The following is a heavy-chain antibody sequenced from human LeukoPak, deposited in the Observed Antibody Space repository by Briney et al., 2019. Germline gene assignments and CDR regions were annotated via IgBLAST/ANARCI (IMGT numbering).Heavy chain of an antibody. Sequence: SVKVSCKASGGTFSSYAISWVRQAPGQGLEWMGGIIPIFGTANYAQKFQGRVTITTDESTSTAYMELSSLRSEDTAVYYCARGNDFWSGYYDWGQGTLVTVSS. CDR1: GGTFSSYA. CDR3: ARGNDFWSGYYD. J-gene: IGHJ4*02. V-gene: IGHV1-69*05. CDR2: IIPIFGTA. D-gene: IGHD3-3*01.